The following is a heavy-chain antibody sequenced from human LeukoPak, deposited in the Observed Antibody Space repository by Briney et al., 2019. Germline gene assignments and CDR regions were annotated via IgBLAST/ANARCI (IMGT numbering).Heavy chain of an antibody. CDR2: IYHSGST. CDR1: GYSISSGYY. Sequence: SETLSLTCTVSGYSISSGYYWGWIRQPPGKGLEWIGSIYHSGSTYYNPSLKSRVTISVDTSKNQFSLKLSSVTAADTAVYYCARLGVVPAAISIDYWGQGTLVTVSS. J-gene: IGHJ4*02. D-gene: IGHD2-2*02. CDR3: ARLGVVPAAISIDY. V-gene: IGHV4-38-2*02.